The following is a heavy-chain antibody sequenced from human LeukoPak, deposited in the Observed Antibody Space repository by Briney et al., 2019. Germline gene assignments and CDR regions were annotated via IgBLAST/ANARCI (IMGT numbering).Heavy chain of an antibody. CDR3: ARGYRPYDDAFDI. D-gene: IGHD3-16*02. Sequence: PGGSLRLSCAVSGFTLTTYAMHWVRQAPGKGLEWVAMFSYDGSIRYNADSVQGRFTIPRDTSQNTLDLQMDSLRPDDTAVYYCARGYRPYDDAFDIWGHGTLVTVSS. CDR1: GFTLTTYA. J-gene: IGHJ3*02. V-gene: IGHV3-30*01. CDR2: FSYDGSIR.